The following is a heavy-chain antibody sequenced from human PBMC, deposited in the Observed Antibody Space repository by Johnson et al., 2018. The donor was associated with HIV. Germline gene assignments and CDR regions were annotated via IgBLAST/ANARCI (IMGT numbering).Heavy chain of an antibody. Sequence: EVQLVESGGGLVQPGRSLRLSCAASGFTFDDYAMHWVRQAPGKGLEWVSGISWNSGSIGYAGSVMGRFTISRDNAKNALYVQMNSLRPEDTALYYCAKDILPFYFGSGSFRDACDIWGQGTMVTVSS. CDR3: AKDILPFYFGSGSFRDACDI. CDR1: GFTFDDYA. D-gene: IGHD3-10*01. V-gene: IGHV3-9*01. CDR2: ISWNSGSI. J-gene: IGHJ3*02.